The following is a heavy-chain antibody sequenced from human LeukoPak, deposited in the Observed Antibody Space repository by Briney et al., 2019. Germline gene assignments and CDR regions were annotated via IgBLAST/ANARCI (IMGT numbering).Heavy chain of an antibody. CDR3: AKDPSRGSGWYYGY. CDR1: GFTFSSYA. Sequence: GGSLRLSCAASGFTFSSYAMSWVRQAPGKGLEWVSAISGSGGSTYYADSVKGRFTISRDNSKNTLYLHMNSPRAEDTAVYSCAKDPSRGSGWYYGYWGQGTLVTVSS. CDR2: ISGSGGST. D-gene: IGHD6-19*01. V-gene: IGHV3-23*01. J-gene: IGHJ4*02.